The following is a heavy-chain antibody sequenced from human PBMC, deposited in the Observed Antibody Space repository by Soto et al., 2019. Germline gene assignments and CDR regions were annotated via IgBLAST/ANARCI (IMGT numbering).Heavy chain of an antibody. CDR3: ARRVGEYQLEFGKWFDP. CDR2: IIHIFGTA. D-gene: IGHD2-2*01. V-gene: IGHV1-69*12. J-gene: IGHJ5*02. Sequence: QVQLVQSGAEVKKPGSSVKVSCKASGGTFSSYAISWVRQAPGQGLEWRGGIIHIFGTANNAQKFQGRVTITADESTSKAYMELSSLRSEDTAVYYCARRVGEYQLEFGKWFDPWGQGTLVTVSS. CDR1: GGTFSSYA.